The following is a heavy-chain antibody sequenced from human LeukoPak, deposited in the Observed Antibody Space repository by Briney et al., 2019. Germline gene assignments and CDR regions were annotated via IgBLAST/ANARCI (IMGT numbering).Heavy chain of an antibody. V-gene: IGHV3-30*18. CDR1: GFIFSHYA. Sequence: GGSLRLSCAASGFIFSHYAMHCGRQAPGKGLEWVAVISYDGSNKHYADSVQGRFTISRDSSKNTLYLQMNSLRAADTAVYYCAKDFGSYDSSGYPWGDYFDSWGQGTLVTVSS. J-gene: IGHJ4*02. CDR2: ISYDGSNK. D-gene: IGHD3-22*01. CDR3: AKDFGSYDSSGYPWGDYFDS.